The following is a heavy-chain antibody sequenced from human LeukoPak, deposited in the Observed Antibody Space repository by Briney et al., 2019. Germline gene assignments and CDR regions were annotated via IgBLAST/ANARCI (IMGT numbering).Heavy chain of an antibody. CDR3: ARDEARYSSGYYPNWFDP. CDR2: ISGYNGYT. D-gene: IGHD3-22*01. Sequence: GASVKVSCEASGYTFTSYGISWVRQAPGQGLEWMGWISGYNGYTHYANNHQGRVTMTTDTSTSTAYMELRSLRSDDTAVYYCARDEARYSSGYYPNWFDPWGQGTLVTVSS. J-gene: IGHJ5*02. CDR1: GYTFTSYG. V-gene: IGHV1-18*01.